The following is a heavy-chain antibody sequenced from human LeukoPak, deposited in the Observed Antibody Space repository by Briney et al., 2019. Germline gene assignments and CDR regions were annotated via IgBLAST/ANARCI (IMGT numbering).Heavy chain of an antibody. CDR1: GFTFSHFW. Sequence: GGSLRLSCAASGFTFSHFWMSWVRQAPGKGLXXXXXXXGSGGSTYYADSVKXXFTISRDNSKNTLYLQMNSLRAEDTAVYYCAKGHPPGYSSGWYPHWGQGTLVTVSS. CDR2: XXGSGGST. V-gene: IGHV3-23*01. CDR3: AKGHPPGYSSGWYPH. D-gene: IGHD6-19*01. J-gene: IGHJ4*02.